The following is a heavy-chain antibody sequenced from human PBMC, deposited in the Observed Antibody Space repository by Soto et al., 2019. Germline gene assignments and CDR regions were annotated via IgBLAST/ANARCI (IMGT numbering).Heavy chain of an antibody. CDR3: ARDPFGAAAGTFWDY. D-gene: IGHD6-13*01. J-gene: IGHJ4*02. V-gene: IGHV3-48*02. Sequence: GGSLRLSCAASGFTFSSYSMNWVRQAPGKGLEWVSYISSSSSTIYYADSVKGRFTISRDNAKNSLYLQMNSLRDEDTAGYYCARDPFGAAAGTFWDYWGQGTLVTVSS. CDR1: GFTFSSYS. CDR2: ISSSSSTI.